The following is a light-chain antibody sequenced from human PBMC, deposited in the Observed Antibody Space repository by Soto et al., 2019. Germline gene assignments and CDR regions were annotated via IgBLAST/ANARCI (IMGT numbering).Light chain of an antibody. CDR3: QQYGSSPRT. J-gene: IGKJ1*01. CDR2: GAS. Sequence: EIVLTQSPGTLSLSPGARATLSGRASQSVSTSSLAWYQQKGGQAPRLLIHGASSRATGIPDRFSGSGSGTDFTLTISRLEPEDFAVYYCQQYGSSPRTFGQGTKVEVK. CDR1: QSVSTSS. V-gene: IGKV3-20*01.